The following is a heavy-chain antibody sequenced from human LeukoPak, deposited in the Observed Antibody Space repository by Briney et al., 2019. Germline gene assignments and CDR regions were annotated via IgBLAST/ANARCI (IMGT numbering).Heavy chain of an antibody. Sequence: GGSLRLSCAASGFTFSSYGMHWVRQAPGKGLEWVSAISGSGGSTYYADSVKGRFTISRDNSKNTLYLQMNSLRAEDTAVYYCAKVGQAYSSSLPFDYWGQGTLVTVSS. CDR1: GFTFSSYG. D-gene: IGHD6-6*01. CDR3: AKVGQAYSSSLPFDY. CDR2: ISGSGGST. J-gene: IGHJ4*02. V-gene: IGHV3-23*01.